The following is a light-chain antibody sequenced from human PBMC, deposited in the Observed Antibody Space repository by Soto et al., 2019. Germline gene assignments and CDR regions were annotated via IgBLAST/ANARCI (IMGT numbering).Light chain of an antibody. CDR2: HVS. Sequence: QSALTQPASVSGSPGQSITISCTGTSSDVGGYNYVSWYQQYPGKAPKLMIYHVSNRPSGVSNRFSGSKSGNSASLTISGLQAEDEADSYCSSYTSTSTYVLGPGTKVTVL. CDR1: SSDVGGYNY. J-gene: IGLJ1*01. V-gene: IGLV2-14*01. CDR3: SSYTSTSTYV.